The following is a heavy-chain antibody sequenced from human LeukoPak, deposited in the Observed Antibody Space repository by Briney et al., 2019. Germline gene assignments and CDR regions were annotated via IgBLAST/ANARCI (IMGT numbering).Heavy chain of an antibody. CDR2: IFHNGNT. V-gene: IGHV4-39*07. CDR1: GGSISSNSHY. CDR3: ARVGWGNVAAYPNWLDP. D-gene: IGHD3-16*01. J-gene: IGHJ5*02. Sequence: SETLSLTCTVSGGSISSNSHYWGWIRQPPGMGLEWIANIFHNGNTAYNPSLKRRVTISIDTSQNQLSLRLSSVTAADTAVYYCARVGWGNVAAYPNWLDPWGQGTVVTVSS.